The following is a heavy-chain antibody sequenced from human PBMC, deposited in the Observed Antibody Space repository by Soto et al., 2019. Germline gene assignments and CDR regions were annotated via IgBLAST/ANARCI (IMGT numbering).Heavy chain of an antibody. V-gene: IGHV5-10-1*01. J-gene: IGHJ4*02. CDR1: VGRVSISG. CDR3: ARLQAAAGDNDLTFDY. CDR2: IDPSDSYT. Sequence: VKSSEERSVGRVSISGITVLRQKTGKGLEWMGRIDPSDSYTNYSPSFQGHVTISADRSISTAYLQWSSLKASDTAMYYCARLQAAAGDNDLTFDYWGQGTLVTVSS. D-gene: IGHD6-13*01.